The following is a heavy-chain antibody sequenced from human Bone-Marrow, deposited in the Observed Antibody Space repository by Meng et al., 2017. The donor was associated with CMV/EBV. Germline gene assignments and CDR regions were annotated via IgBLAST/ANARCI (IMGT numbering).Heavy chain of an antibody. D-gene: IGHD3-10*01. V-gene: IGHV1-18*01. J-gene: IGHJ6*02. CDR2: ISAYNGNT. Sequence: ASVKVSCKASGYTFTSYGISWVRQAPGQGLEWMGWISAYNGNTNYAQKLQGRVTMTTDTSTSTAYMELRSLRSDDTAVYYCARDYGYYYGSGSLRYGMDVWGQGTTVTVSS. CDR3: ARDYGYYYGSGSLRYGMDV. CDR1: GYTFTSYG.